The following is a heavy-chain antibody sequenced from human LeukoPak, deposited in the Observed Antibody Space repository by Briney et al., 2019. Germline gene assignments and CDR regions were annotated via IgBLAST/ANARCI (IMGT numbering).Heavy chain of an antibody. D-gene: IGHD2-8*01. CDR1: GFTFSSYA. CDR2: ISGSGGST. CDR3: GMGLMVYVKRYFDY. J-gene: IGHJ4*02. V-gene: IGHV3-23*01. Sequence: RGSLRLSCAASGFTFSSYAMSWVRQAPGKGLEWVSAISGSGGSTYYADSVKGRFTISRDNSKNTLYLQMNSLRAEDTAVYYCGMGLMVYVKRYFDYWGQGTLVTVSS.